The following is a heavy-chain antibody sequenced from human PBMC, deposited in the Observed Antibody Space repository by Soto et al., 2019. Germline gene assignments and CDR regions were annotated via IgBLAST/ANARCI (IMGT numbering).Heavy chain of an antibody. CDR3: ARDRDDYGSGNYYNRIDF. CDR1: GGIFSTYA. J-gene: IGHJ4*02. V-gene: IGHV1-69*01. CDR2: IIPLFGTP. D-gene: IGHD3-10*01. Sequence: QVQLVQSGAEVKKPGSSVKVSCKASGGIFSTYAISWLRQAPGQGLEWMGGIIPLFGTPNYAQRFQGRVTITADESPRTASMELSRLRSEDTAVYYCARDRDDYGSGNYYNRIDFWGQGTLVTVSS.